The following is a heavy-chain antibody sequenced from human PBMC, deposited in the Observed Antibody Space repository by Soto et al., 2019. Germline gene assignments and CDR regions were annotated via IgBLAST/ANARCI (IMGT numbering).Heavy chain of an antibody. CDR1: GFNISSYA. CDR3: AKDLQGNWNPDY. J-gene: IGHJ4*02. V-gene: IGHV3-23*01. CDR2: ITGSGGAT. Sequence: GRFLRRSCAAYGFNISSYAMSWDRQAPGKGLEWGSAITGSGGATYYAESAKGRFTISRDNSKNTVYLQMNSLRAEDTALYYCAKDLQGNWNPDYWGEGTLVTVSS. D-gene: IGHD1-1*01.